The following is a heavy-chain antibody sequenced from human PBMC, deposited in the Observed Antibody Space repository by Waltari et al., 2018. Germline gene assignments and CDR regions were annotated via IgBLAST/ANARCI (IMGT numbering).Heavy chain of an antibody. CDR3: AKGRPILVVPAALDY. V-gene: IGHV3-30*18. CDR1: GFTFSSYG. CDR2: ISYDGSNK. J-gene: IGHJ4*02. Sequence: QVQLVESGGGVVQPGRSLRLSCAASGFTFSSYGMHWVRQAPGKGLEWVAVISYDGSNKYYADSVKGRFTRSRDKSKNTLYLQMNRLRAEDTAVYYCAKGRPILVVPAALDYWGQGTLVTVSS. D-gene: IGHD2-2*01.